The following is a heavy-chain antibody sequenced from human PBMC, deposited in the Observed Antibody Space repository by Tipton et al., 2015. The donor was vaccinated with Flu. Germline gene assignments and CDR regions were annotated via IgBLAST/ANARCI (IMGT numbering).Heavy chain of an antibody. CDR1: GAPISSGGDY. D-gene: IGHD4-17*01. CDR3: ARMEWTVTTPRYFDL. Sequence: TLSLTCTVSGAPISSGGDYWSWIRQHPGKGLEWIGHIYYIGSTNYNPSLKSRVTISVDTSKNQFSLKLSSVTAADTAVYYCARMEWTVTTPRYFDLWGRGTLVTVSS. CDR2: IYYIGST. J-gene: IGHJ2*01. V-gene: IGHV4-31*03.